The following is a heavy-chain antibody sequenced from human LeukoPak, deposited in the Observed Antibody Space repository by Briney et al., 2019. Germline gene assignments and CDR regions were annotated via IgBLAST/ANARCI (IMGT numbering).Heavy chain of an antibody. V-gene: IGHV1-18*01. CDR3: ARVMVVPAAIYYYYYMDV. J-gene: IGHJ6*03. CDR2: ISAYNGNT. CDR1: GYTFTSYG. Sequence: ASVKVSRKASGYTFTSYGISWVRQAPGQGLEWMGWISAYNGNTNYAQKLQGRVTMTTDTSTSTAYMELRSLRSDDTAVYYCARVMVVPAAIYYYYYMDVWGKGTTVTVSS. D-gene: IGHD2-2*01.